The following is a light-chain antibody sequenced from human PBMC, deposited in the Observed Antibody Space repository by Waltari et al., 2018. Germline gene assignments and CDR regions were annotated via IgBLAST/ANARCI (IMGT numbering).Light chain of an antibody. CDR1: QSVLSSSDNKNY. J-gene: IGKJ4*01. CDR3: QHYYTSPPT. CDR2: CSS. Sequence: DIVMTQSPDSLAVSLGERATINCKSSQSVLSSSDNKNYLAWYQQKPGQPPKLFIYCSSTRESWVPDRFSGSGSGTDFALTISSLQAEDVAVYYCQHYYTSPPTFGGGTKVEIK. V-gene: IGKV4-1*01.